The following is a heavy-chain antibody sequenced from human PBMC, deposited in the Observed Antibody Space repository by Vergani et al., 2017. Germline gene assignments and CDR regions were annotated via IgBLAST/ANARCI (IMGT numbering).Heavy chain of an antibody. J-gene: IGHJ4*02. CDR3: ARAIYNWNSKKIDY. V-gene: IGHV4-39*01. D-gene: IGHD1-7*01. CDR1: GGSISSSNYY. CDR2: IYYSGST. Sequence: QLQLQESGPGLVKPSETLSLTCTVSGGSISSSNYYWGWIRQPPGKGLEWIGTIYYSGSTYYNPSLKSRVTISVDTSKNQFSLKLSSVTAADTAVYYCARAIYNWNSKKIDYWGQGTLVTVSS.